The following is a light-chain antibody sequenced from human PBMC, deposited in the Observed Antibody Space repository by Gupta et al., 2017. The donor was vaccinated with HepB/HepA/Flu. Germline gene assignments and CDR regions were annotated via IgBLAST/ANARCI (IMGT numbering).Light chain of an antibody. Sequence: DIQMTQSPSTLSASVGDRVTITCRASQNISIWLAWYQQKPGKAPKLLIYRASSVESGVPSRFRGSGSGTEFTLSISSVQPDDFATYYCQQEDDYPLTFGGGAKVEMK. V-gene: IGKV1-5*03. CDR3: QQEDDYPLT. CDR1: QNISIW. CDR2: RAS. J-gene: IGKJ4*01.